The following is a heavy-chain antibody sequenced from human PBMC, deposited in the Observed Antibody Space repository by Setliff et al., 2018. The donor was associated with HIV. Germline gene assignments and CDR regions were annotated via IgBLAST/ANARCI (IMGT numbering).Heavy chain of an antibody. J-gene: IGHJ4*02. D-gene: IGHD6-19*01. CDR3: EVAGQ. Sequence: SETLSLTCIVSGDSISNYYRSWIRQPPGKGLEWIGYIYTSGSTNYNPSLKSRVTISVDTSKNQFSLKLRSVTAADTAVYYCEVAGQWGQGTLVTVSS. V-gene: IGHV4-4*09. CDR2: IYTSGST. CDR1: GDSISNYY.